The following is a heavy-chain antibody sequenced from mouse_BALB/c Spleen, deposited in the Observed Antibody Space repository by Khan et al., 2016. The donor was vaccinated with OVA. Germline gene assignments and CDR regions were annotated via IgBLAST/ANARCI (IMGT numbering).Heavy chain of an antibody. Sequence: VQLKQSGPGLVTPSQSLSLTCTVTGYSITSDYAWNWLRQFPGNKLEWMGFISYSGNTNYNPSLKSRISITRDTSKNQFFLQLNSVTTEDTARYYCARVYGGDFDYWGQGTTLTVSS. CDR3: ARVYGGDFDY. D-gene: IGHD1-1*02. CDR2: ISYSGNT. J-gene: IGHJ2*01. CDR1: GYSITSDYA. V-gene: IGHV3-2*02.